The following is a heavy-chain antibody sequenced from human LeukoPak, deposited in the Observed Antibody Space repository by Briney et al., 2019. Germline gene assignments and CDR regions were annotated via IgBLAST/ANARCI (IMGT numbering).Heavy chain of an antibody. CDR3: ARVRGSYYYDSSGYFPLDY. CDR2: INPNSGGT. J-gene: IGHJ4*02. D-gene: IGHD3-22*01. Sequence: ASVKVSCKASGYTFTGYYMHWVRQAPGQGLEGMGWINPNSGGTNYAQKFQGRVTMTRDTSISTAYMELSRLRSDDTAVYYCARVRGSYYYDSSGYFPLDYWGQGTLVTVSS. CDR1: GYTFTGYY. V-gene: IGHV1-2*02.